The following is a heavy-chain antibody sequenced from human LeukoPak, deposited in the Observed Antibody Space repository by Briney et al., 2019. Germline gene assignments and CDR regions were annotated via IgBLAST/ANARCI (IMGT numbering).Heavy chain of an antibody. CDR2: ISPTGIA. V-gene: IGHV4-59*08. J-gene: IGHJ3*02. D-gene: IGHD2-15*01. CDR3: ARPSPRYCSGGSCNAFDI. Sequence: PSETLSLTCTVSGGSVNSHYWSWIRQPPGKGLEWVGYISPTGIANSNPSLKNRVTVSLHTSKNQFSLTLSSATAADTAVYYCARPSPRYCSGGSCNAFDIWGQGILVTVSS. CDR1: GGSVNSHY.